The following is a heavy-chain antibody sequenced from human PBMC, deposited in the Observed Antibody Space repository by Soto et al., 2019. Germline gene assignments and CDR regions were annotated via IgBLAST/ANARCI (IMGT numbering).Heavy chain of an antibody. V-gene: IGHV1-3*01. Sequence: GASVKVSCKASGYTFTSYAMHWVRQAPGQRLEWMGWINAGNGNTKYSQKFQGRVTITRDTSASTAYMELSSLRSEDTAVYYCARGEHCGDYLDAFDIWGQGTMVTVSS. CDR1: GYTFTSYA. J-gene: IGHJ3*02. CDR2: INAGNGNT. D-gene: IGHD4-17*01. CDR3: ARGEHCGDYLDAFDI.